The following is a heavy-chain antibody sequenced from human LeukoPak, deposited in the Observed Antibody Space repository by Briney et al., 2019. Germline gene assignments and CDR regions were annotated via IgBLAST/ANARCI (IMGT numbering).Heavy chain of an antibody. CDR2: MSYYRSDK. CDR3: ARESANSCLFDY. V-gene: IGHV3-30-3*01. D-gene: IGHD2-2*01. Sequence: GGSLRLSCAASGFTFSSYSMHWVRQAPGKGLDWVSVMSYYRSDKSYEDAVKGRCTVSRNNSTNTLYLQMKRLSAEHTAASSYARESANSCLFDYWGQGTLVSVSS. J-gene: IGHJ4*02. CDR1: GFTFSSYS.